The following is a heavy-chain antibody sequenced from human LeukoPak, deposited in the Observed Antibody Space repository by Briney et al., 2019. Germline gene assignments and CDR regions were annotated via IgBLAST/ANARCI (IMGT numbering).Heavy chain of an antibody. V-gene: IGHV3-23*01. CDR3: AGDQAATRITIFGVVDY. D-gene: IGHD3-3*01. J-gene: IGHJ4*02. Sequence: GGSLRLSCAASGFTFSSYTMSWVRQAPGKGLEWVSTITTSDGNTYYADSVKGRFTISRDNAKNSLYLQMNSLRAEDTAVYYCAGDQAATRITIFGVVDYWGQGTLVTVSS. CDR2: ITTSDGNT. CDR1: GFTFSSYT.